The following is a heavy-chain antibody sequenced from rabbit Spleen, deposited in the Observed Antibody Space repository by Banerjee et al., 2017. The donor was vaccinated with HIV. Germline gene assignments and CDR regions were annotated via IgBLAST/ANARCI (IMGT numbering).Heavy chain of an antibody. CDR2: IAVGSGGFT. CDR1: GIDLSTYAY. CDR3: ARDTGTSFSTYGMDL. V-gene: IGHV1S45*01. J-gene: IGHJ6*01. D-gene: IGHD8-1*01. Sequence: QEKLVESGGDLVKPGAPLTLTCKASGIDLSTYAYMCWVRQPPGKGLEWIACIAVGSGGFTYYANWAKGRFTISKTSSTTVTLQMTSLTAADTATYFCARDTGTSFSTYGMDLWGPGTLVTVS.